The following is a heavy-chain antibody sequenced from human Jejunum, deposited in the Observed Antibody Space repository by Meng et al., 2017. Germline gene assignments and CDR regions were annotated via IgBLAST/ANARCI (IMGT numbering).Heavy chain of an antibody. V-gene: IGHV4-34*01. J-gene: IGHJ4*02. CDR1: GESFTNYY. D-gene: IGHD4/OR15-4a*01. CDR2: VTHSEGT. Sequence: QVQLQQWGAGLLKPSETLSLTCAVYGESFTNYYWNWFRQPPGKGLEWIGEVTHSEGTNYNPSLKSRVTISVDMSKNQFSLKLSSVTAADTAVYYCARGQDRAKTGYWGQGTLVTVSS. CDR3: ARGQDRAKTGY.